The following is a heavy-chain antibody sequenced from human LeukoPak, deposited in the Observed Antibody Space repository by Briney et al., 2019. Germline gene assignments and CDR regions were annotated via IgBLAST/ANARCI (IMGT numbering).Heavy chain of an antibody. CDR3: ARGISFFDY. Sequence: SDTLSLTCTVSGGSISSYYWNWIRQPPGKGLEWIGYINYSRGTKYNPFFKSRATISLDTSKNQFSLKLNSVTTADTAVYSCARGISFFDYWGQGTLVTVSS. J-gene: IGHJ4*02. CDR1: GGSISSYY. V-gene: IGHV4-59*07. CDR2: INYSRGT. D-gene: IGHD2-15*01.